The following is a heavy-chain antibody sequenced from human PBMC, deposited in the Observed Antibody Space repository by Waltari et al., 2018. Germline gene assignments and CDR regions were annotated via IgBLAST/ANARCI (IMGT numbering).Heavy chain of an antibody. D-gene: IGHD2-2*01. CDR1: GFTFGSFW. J-gene: IGHJ4*02. Sequence: EVQLVESGGGLVQPGESLRLSCAASGFTFGSFWMHWVRQVSGKGLVWVSSISDDGSRIGYADSWKGRFTISRDNAKNTLYLQMNRLRGDDTAVYYCVRGFSTSPSSYWGQGALVSVSS. CDR2: ISDDGSRI. CDR3: VRGFSTSPSSY. V-gene: IGHV3-74*01.